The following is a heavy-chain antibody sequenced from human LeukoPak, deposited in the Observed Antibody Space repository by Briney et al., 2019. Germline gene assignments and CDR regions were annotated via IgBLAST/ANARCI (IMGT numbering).Heavy chain of an antibody. V-gene: IGHV4-34*01. CDR2: INHSGST. J-gene: IGHJ4*02. D-gene: IGHD6-19*01. CDR3: ARIGYSSCWYCDY. Sequence: SETLSLTCAVYGGSFSGYYWSWIRQPPGKGLEWIGEINHSGSTNYNPSLKSRVTISVDPSKNQFSLKLSSVTAADTAVYYCARIGYSSCWYCDYWGQGTLVTDSS. CDR1: GGSFSGYY.